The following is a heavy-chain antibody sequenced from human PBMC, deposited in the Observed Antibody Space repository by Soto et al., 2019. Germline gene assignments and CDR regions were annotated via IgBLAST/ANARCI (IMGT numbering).Heavy chain of an antibody. V-gene: IGHV4-59*01. J-gene: IGHJ3*02. CDR3: ARSPYGDYAFDI. CDR2: IYYSGST. D-gene: IGHD4-17*01. CDR1: GGSISSYY. Sequence: SETLSLTCTVSGGSISSYYWSWIRQPPGKGLEWIGYIYYSGSTNYNLSLKSRVTISVDTSKNQFSLKLSSVTAADTAVYYCARSPYGDYAFDIWGQGTMVTVSS.